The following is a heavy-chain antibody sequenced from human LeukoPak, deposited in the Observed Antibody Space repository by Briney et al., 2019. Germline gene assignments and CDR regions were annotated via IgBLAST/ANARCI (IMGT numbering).Heavy chain of an antibody. CDR1: GGSISSYY. J-gene: IGHJ4*02. D-gene: IGHD3-22*01. V-gene: IGHV4-34*01. CDR3: ARVRGDGYYDSSGYSRPTFDY. Sequence: SETLSLTCTVSGGSISSYYWSWIRQPPRKGLEWIGEINHSGSTNYNPSLKSRVTISVDTSKNQFSLKLSSVTAADTAVYYCARVRGDGYYDSSGYSRPTFDYWGQGTLVTVSS. CDR2: INHSGST.